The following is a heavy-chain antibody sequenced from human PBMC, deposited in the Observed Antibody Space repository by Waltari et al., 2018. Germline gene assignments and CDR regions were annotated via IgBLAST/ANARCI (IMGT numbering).Heavy chain of an antibody. J-gene: IGHJ4*02. Sequence: QITLKESGPTLVKPTQTLTLTCTFSGFSLSTSGVGVGWSRQHQGKALEWLALIYWNDDKRYSPSLKSRLTITKDTSKNQVVLTMTNMDPVDTATYYCAHYSSSWLGGYYFDYWGQGTLVTVSS. D-gene: IGHD6-13*01. CDR2: IYWNDDK. V-gene: IGHV2-5*01. CDR1: GFSLSTSGVG. CDR3: AHYSSSWLGGYYFDY.